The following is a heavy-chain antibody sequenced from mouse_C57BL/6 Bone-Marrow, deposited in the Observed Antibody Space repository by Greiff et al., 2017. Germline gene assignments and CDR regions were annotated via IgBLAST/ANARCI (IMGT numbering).Heavy chain of an antibody. CDR2: ISGGGGNT. Sequence: VQLKESGGGLVKPGGSLKLSCAASGFTFSSYTMSWVRQTPEKRLEWVATISGGGGNTYYPDSVKGRFTISRDNAKNTLYLQMSSLRSEDTALYYCARHHRGAMDYWGQGTSVTVSS. CDR1: GFTFSSYT. J-gene: IGHJ4*01. V-gene: IGHV5-9*01. CDR3: ARHHRGAMDY.